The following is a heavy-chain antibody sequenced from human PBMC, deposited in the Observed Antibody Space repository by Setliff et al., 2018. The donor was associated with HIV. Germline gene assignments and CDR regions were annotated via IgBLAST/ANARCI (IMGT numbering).Heavy chain of an antibody. D-gene: IGHD3-10*01. J-gene: IGHJ6*03. Sequence: SETLSLTCNVSGGSMRNIGYYWGWIRQPPGKGLEWIGSIFYGGSAFYNPSLKSRVTISVDTSKNQLSLDIRSVTAADTGVYFCARHLLDTDRNYDFYYMDVWGKGTTVTVSS. CDR3: ARHLLDTDRNYDFYYMDV. CDR1: GGSMRNIGYY. CDR2: IFYGGSA. V-gene: IGHV4-39*01.